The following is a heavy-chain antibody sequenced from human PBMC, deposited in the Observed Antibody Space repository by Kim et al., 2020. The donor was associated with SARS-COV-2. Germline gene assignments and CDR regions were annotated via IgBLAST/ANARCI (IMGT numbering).Heavy chain of an antibody. J-gene: IGHJ4*02. CDR3: ARGRGYDYVWGSYRSNTGGFDY. CDR1: GGSFSGYY. CDR2: INHSGST. Sequence: SETLSLTCAVYGGSFSGYYWSWIRQPPGKGLEWIGEINHSGSTNYNPSLKSRVTISVDTSKNQFSLKLSSVTAADTAVYYCARGRGYDYVWGSYRSNTGGFDYWGQGTLVTVSS. D-gene: IGHD3-16*02. V-gene: IGHV4-34*01.